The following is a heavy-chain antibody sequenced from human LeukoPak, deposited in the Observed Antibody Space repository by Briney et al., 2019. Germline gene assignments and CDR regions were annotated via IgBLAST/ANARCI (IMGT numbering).Heavy chain of an antibody. CDR1: GYSFSSYW. V-gene: IGHV5-51*01. CDR2: IYPGDSDT. CDR3: ARRRLGNYYFDY. Sequence: GESLNIACKASGYSFSSYWSVWVRHMPGKGLEWMGIIYPGDSDTRYSPSFQGQVTISADKSISTAYLQWSSLRASDTAMYYCARRRLGNYYFDYWGQGTLVTVSS. J-gene: IGHJ4*02. D-gene: IGHD6-19*01.